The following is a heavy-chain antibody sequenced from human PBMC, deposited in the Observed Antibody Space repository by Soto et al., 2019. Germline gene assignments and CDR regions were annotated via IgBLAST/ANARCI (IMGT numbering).Heavy chain of an antibody. J-gene: IGHJ4*02. Sequence: PGGSLRLSCAASGFTFSSYAMSWVRQAPGKGLEWVSTITGSGGSTYFAGSVKGRFTISRDNSKNTLSLQMNSLRVEDTAVYYCAKAIRYSSGWYRFDYWGQGTLVTVSS. CDR3: AKAIRYSSGWYRFDY. CDR1: GFTFSSYA. D-gene: IGHD6-19*01. CDR2: ITGSGGST. V-gene: IGHV3-23*01.